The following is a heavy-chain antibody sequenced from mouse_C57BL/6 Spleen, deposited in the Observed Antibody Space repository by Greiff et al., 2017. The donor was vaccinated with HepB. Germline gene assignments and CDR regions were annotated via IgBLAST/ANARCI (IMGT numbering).Heavy chain of an antibody. V-gene: IGHV2-6-1*01. J-gene: IGHJ4*01. CDR3: ARHEPGYYAMDY. CDR1: GFSLTSYG. D-gene: IGHD4-1*01. Sequence: VQLQQSGPGLVAPSQRLSITCTVSGFSLTSYGVHWVRQPPGKGLEWLVVIWSDGSTTYNSALKSRLSISKDNSKSQVFLKMNSLQTDDTAMYYCARHEPGYYAMDYWGQGTSVTVSS. CDR2: IWSDGST.